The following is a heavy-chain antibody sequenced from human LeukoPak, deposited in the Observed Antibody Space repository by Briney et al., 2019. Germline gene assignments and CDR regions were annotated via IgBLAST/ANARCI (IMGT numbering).Heavy chain of an antibody. Sequence: SGGSLRLSCAASGFTFSSYSMNWVRQAPGKGLEWVSYISSSSSTIYYADSVKGRFTISRDNAKNSLYLQMNSLRAEDTAVYYCARGALIQLWTPFDYWGQGTLVTVSS. CDR1: GFTFSSYS. CDR3: ARGALIQLWTPFDY. V-gene: IGHV3-48*01. D-gene: IGHD5-18*01. J-gene: IGHJ4*02. CDR2: ISSSSSTI.